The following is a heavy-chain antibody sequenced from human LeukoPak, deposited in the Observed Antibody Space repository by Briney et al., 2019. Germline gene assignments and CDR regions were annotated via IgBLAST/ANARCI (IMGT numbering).Heavy chain of an antibody. CDR1: GDSVSSNSAT. J-gene: IGHJ4*02. D-gene: IGHD6-19*01. Sequence: SQTLSLTCAISGDSVSSNSATWNWIRQSPSRGLEWLGRTYYRSKWYNDYAVSVRSRITSNPDTSKNQFSLQLNSVTPDDTAVYYCVRECEGCGWPFDYWGQGTLVTVSS. CDR2: TYYRSKWYN. CDR3: VRECEGCGWPFDY. V-gene: IGHV6-1*01.